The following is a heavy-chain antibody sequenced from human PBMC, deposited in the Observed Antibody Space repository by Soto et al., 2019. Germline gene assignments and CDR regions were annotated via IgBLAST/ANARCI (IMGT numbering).Heavy chain of an antibody. D-gene: IGHD3-22*01. CDR2: ISYDGSNK. V-gene: IGHV3-30-3*01. J-gene: IGHJ4*02. CDR1: GFTFSSYA. CDR3: ARDLGYYDSSGYYYSGFDY. Sequence: QPGGSLRLSCAASGFTFSSYAMHWVRQAPGKGLEWVAVISYDGSNKYYADSVKGRFTISRDNSKNTLYLQMNNLRAEDTAVYYCARDLGYYDSSGYYYSGFDYWGQGTLVTVSS.